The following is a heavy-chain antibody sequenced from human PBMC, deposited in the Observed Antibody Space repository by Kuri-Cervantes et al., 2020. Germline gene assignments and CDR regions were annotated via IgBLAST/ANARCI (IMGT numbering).Heavy chain of an antibody. CDR2: ISYDGSNK. D-gene: IGHD6-19*01. J-gene: IGHJ4*02. CDR1: GLTFSSYG. Sequence: GESLKISCAASGLTFSSYGMHWVRQAPGKGLEWVAVISYDGSNKYYADSVKGRFTISRDNSNNIVYLQMNSLRPDDTAIYSCAKDFRWRVHSFDSWGPGTVVTVSS. CDR3: AKDFRWRVHSFDS. V-gene: IGHV3-30*18.